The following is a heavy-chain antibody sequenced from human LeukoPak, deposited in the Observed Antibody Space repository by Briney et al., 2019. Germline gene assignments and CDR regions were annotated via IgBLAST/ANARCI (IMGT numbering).Heavy chain of an antibody. CDR3: ARDLKAAGHFDF. D-gene: IGHD6-25*01. J-gene: IGHJ4*02. V-gene: IGHV3-21*01. CDR2: ISSSSSYI. CDR1: GFTFSSYS. Sequence: PGGSLRLSCAASGFTFSSYSMNWVRQAPGKGLEWVSSISSSSSYIYYADSVKGRFTISRDNAKNSLYLQMNSLRAEDTAIYYCARDLKAAGHFDFWGQGTLVTVSS.